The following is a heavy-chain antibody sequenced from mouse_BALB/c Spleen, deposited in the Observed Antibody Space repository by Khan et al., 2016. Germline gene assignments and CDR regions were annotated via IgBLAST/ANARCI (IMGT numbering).Heavy chain of an antibody. J-gene: IGHJ4*01. CDR3: ARQRYGNYYYYAMDY. CDR2: ISSGGGST. CDR1: GFAFSSYD. D-gene: IGHD2-1*01. V-gene: IGHV5-12-1*01. Sequence: EVELVKSGGGLVKPGGSLKLSCAASGFAFSSYDMSWVRQTPEKRLEWVAYISSGGGSTYYPDTVKGRFTISRDNAKNTLYLQMSSLKSEDTAMYYCARQRYGNYYYYAMDYWGQGTSVTVSS.